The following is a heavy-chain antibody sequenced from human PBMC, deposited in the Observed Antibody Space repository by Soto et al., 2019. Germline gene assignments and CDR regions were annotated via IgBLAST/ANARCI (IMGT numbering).Heavy chain of an antibody. CDR3: AREERKGYYYCSRMDV. J-gene: IGHJ6*01. Sequence: SETLSLTCTVSGGSISSYYWSWIRQPPGKGLEWIGYIYYSGSTNYNPSLKSRVTISVDTSKNQFSLKLSSVTAADTAVYYRAREERKGYYYCSRMDVCRQGHTGTVAS. V-gene: IGHV4-59*01. CDR1: GGSISSYY. CDR2: IYYSGST.